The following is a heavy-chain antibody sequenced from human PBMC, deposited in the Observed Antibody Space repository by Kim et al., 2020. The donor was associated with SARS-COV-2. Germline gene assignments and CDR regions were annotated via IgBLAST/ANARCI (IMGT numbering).Heavy chain of an antibody. CDR2: ISGSSTYI. D-gene: IGHD2-21*02. CDR1: GFTVSSYG. J-gene: IGHJ6*02. CDR3: ARVGGYCGGDCYEADYFYNFGMDV. V-gene: IGHV3-21*01. Sequence: GGSLRLSCAASGFTVSSYGMNWVRQAPGKGMEWVSSISGSSTYIHYADSVKGRFTISRDNAENSLYLQMNSLRAEDTAVYDCARVGGYCGGDCYEADYFYNFGMDVWGQGTTVTGS.